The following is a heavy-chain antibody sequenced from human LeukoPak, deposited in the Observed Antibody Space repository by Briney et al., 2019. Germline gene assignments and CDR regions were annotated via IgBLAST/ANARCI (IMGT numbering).Heavy chain of an antibody. CDR2: ISWNSGSI. D-gene: IGHD4-23*01. CDR1: GFTFDDYA. Sequence: PGGSLRLSCAASGFTFDDYAMHWVRQAPGKGLEWVSGISWNSGSIGYADSVKGRFTISRDNSKNTLYLQMNSLRAEDTAVYYCAKDLTTVVTYPVLDYWGQGTLVTVSS. V-gene: IGHV3-9*01. CDR3: AKDLTTVVTYPVLDY. J-gene: IGHJ4*02.